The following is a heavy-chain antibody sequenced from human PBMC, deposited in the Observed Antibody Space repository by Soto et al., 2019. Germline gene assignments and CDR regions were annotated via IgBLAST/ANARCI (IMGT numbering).Heavy chain of an antibody. Sequence: GGSLRLSCAASGFTFNDAWMSWVRQAPGKGLDWFVRIKSKSDGGTTEYAAPVRGRFTISRDDSKNTLYLQMNSLKTEDTAVYYCTTDLWRIAVVVGSTGYFNPWGQGTPVTVSS. CDR1: GFTFNDAW. D-gene: IGHD2-15*01. V-gene: IGHV3-15*01. CDR2: IKSKSDGGTT. CDR3: TTDLWRIAVVVGSTGYFNP. J-gene: IGHJ5*02.